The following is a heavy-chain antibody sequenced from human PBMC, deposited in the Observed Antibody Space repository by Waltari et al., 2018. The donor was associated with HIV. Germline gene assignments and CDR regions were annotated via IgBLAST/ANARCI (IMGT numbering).Heavy chain of an antibody. J-gene: IGHJ6*02. D-gene: IGHD6-6*01. V-gene: IGHV3-30*04. Sequence: QVRLVESGGGVVQPGRSLRLSCVASELTFSGGDFPGVRQAPGKGMEWLAIISYDGKKQYYAESVKGRFTISRDNSKDTLYLQMNSLRAEDTAVYFCARDSSISSRHYFYSNGMDVWGQGTTVIVSS. CDR2: ISYDGKKQ. CDR3: ARDSSISSRHYFYSNGMDV. CDR1: ELTFSGGD.